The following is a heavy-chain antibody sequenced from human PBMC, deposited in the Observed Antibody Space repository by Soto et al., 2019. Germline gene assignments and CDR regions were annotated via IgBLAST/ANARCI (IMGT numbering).Heavy chain of an antibody. CDR2: IYWDDDK. V-gene: IGHV2-5*02. CDR1: GFSLSTSGVG. D-gene: IGHD3-10*01. CDR3: AQRVGVLLLSEGRFDY. Sequence: SGPTLVNPTQTLTLTCTFSGFSLSTSGVGVGWIRQPPGKALEWLALIYWDDDKRYSPSLKSRLTITRDTSKNQAVLTMINMDLVDKATYYGAQRVGVLLLSEGRFDYWGQGTLVTVAS. J-gene: IGHJ4*02.